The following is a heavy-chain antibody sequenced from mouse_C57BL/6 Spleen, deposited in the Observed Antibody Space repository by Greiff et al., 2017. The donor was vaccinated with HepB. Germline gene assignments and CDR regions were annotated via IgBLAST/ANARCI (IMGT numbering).Heavy chain of an antibody. Sequence: QVQLKQSGPELVKPGASVKISCKASGYAFSSSWMNWVKQRPGKGLEWIGRIYPGDGDTNYNGKFKGKATLTADKSSSTAYMQLSSLTSEDSAVYFCARRDPHYYAMDYWGQGTSVTVSS. CDR1: GYAFSSSW. D-gene: IGHD3-3*01. V-gene: IGHV1-82*01. CDR3: ARRDPHYYAMDY. CDR2: IYPGDGDT. J-gene: IGHJ4*01.